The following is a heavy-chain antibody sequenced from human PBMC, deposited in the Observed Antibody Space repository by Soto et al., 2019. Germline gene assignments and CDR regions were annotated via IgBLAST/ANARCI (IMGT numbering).Heavy chain of an antibody. V-gene: IGHV3-74*01. Sequence: GGSLRLSCAASGFTVSSYWMHWVRQAPGKGLVWVSRINSDGSSTSYADSVKGRFTISRDNAKNTLYLQMNSLRAEDTAVYYCASSWQQNGMDVWGQGTTVTVSS. CDR2: INSDGSST. CDR1: GFTVSSYW. D-gene: IGHD6-13*01. CDR3: ASSWQQNGMDV. J-gene: IGHJ6*02.